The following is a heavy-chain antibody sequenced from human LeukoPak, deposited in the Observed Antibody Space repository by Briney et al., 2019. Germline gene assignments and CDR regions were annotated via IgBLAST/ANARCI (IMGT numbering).Heavy chain of an antibody. Sequence: PSETLSLTCTVSGGSISSGDYYWSWIRQPPGKGLEWIGYIYYSGSTYYNPSLKSRVTISVDTSKNQFSLKLSSVTAADTAVYYCARDNFYSGYDLGYFDYWGQGTLVTVSS. D-gene: IGHD5-12*01. CDR3: ARDNFYSGYDLGYFDY. V-gene: IGHV4-30-4*08. CDR1: GGSISSGDYY. CDR2: IYYSGST. J-gene: IGHJ4*02.